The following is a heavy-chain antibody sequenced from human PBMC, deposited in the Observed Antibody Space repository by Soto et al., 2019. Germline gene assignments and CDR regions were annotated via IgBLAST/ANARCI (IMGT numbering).Heavy chain of an antibody. CDR1: GFTFRSYA. D-gene: IGHD5-12*01. CDR3: PKGYGARHSTFDY. Sequence: GGSLRLSCSASGFTFRSYAMNWVRQAPVKGPEWVPGISGSGDRAYHANSVKGRFTISRDDSKNTLYLQVNSLRAEDTAVYYCPKGYGARHSTFDYWGQGTQVTVYS. J-gene: IGHJ4*02. V-gene: IGHV3-23*01. CDR2: ISGSGDRA.